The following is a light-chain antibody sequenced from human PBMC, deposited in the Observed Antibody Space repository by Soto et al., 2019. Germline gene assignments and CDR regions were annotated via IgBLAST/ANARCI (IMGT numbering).Light chain of an antibody. CDR2: VNN. J-gene: IGLJ3*02. CDR3: QSYDSSLSTSGV. V-gene: IGLV1-40*01. CDR1: SSNIGAGYD. Sequence: VLTQPPSVSGAPGQRVTISCTGSSSNIGAGYDVHWYQQLPGTAPKLLIYVNNKRPSGVPDRFSASKSGTSASLVITGLQAEDEADYYCQSYDSSLSTSGVFGGGTKVTVL.